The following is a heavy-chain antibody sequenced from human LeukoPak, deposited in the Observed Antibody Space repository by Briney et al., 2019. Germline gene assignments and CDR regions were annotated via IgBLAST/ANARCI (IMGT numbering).Heavy chain of an antibody. CDR3: ARLGGYDINLFDY. J-gene: IGHJ4*02. CDR1: GGSISSYY. D-gene: IGHD5-12*01. V-gene: IGHV4-59*08. CDR2: IYYSGST. Sequence: SETLSLTCTVSGGSISSYYWSWIRQPPGKGLEWIGYIYYSGSTNYNPSPKSRVTISVDTSKNQFSLKLSSVTAADTAAYYCARLGGYDINLFDYWGQGTLVTVSS.